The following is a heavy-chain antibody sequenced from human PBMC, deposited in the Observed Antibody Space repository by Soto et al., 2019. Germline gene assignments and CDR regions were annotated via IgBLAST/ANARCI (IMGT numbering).Heavy chain of an antibody. D-gene: IGHD6-13*01. J-gene: IGHJ4*02. V-gene: IGHV3-23*01. CDR2: ISGSGGST. Sequence: GGSLRLSCAASGFTFSSYAMSWVRQAPGKGLEWVSAISGSGGSTYYADSVKGRFTISRDNSKNTLYLQMNSLRAEDTAVYYCAKAPGYSSSWYYFDYWGQGTLVTASS. CDR1: GFTFSSYA. CDR3: AKAPGYSSSWYYFDY.